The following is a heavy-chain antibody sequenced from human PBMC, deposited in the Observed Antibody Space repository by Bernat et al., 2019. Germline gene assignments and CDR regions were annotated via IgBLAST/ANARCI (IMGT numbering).Heavy chain of an antibody. CDR2: ISGSGGST. Sequence: EVQLLESGGGLVQPGGSLRLSCAAYGFTFSSYAMSWVRQAPGKGLEWVSAISGSGGSTCYADSVEGRFTISRDNSKNTLYLQMNSLRAEDTAVYYCARGLHSSWFRPRFDYWGQGTLVTVSS. CDR3: ARGLHSSWFRPRFDY. CDR1: GFTFSSYA. J-gene: IGHJ4*02. V-gene: IGHV3-23*01. D-gene: IGHD6-13*01.